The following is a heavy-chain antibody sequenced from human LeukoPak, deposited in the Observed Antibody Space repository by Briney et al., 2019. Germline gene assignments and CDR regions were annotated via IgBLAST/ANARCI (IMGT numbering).Heavy chain of an antibody. CDR2: VNSDGSTT. CDR1: GFTFSSYG. J-gene: IGHJ3*02. CDR3: ARRSAARDAFDI. Sequence: GGTLRLSCAASGFTFSSYGMSWVRQAPGKGLVWVSRVNSDGSTTSYADSVKGRFTISRDNAKNTLYLQMNSLRAEDTAVYYCARRSAARDAFDIWGQGTMVTVSS. V-gene: IGHV3-74*01. D-gene: IGHD6-6*01.